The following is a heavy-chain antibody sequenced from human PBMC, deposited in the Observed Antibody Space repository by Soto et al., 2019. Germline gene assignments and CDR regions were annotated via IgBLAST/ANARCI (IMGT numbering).Heavy chain of an antibody. CDR2: ISREGSNK. CDR3: ARSRSVAVADSFDV. CDR1: GFTFRSYA. Sequence: QVQVVESGGGVVQPGRSLRLSCAASGFTFRSYAIHWVRQAPGKGLEWVAVISREGSNKYYVDSVKGRFTISRDNSKDNVYLQLSSLREEDSSMFYCARSRSVAVADSFDVWGQGTLVTVSS. V-gene: IGHV3-30*04. D-gene: IGHD3-10*01. J-gene: IGHJ4*02.